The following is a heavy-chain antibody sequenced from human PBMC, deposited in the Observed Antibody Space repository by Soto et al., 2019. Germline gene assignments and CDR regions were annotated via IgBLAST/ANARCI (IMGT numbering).Heavy chain of an antibody. D-gene: IGHD3-9*01. J-gene: IGHJ4*02. V-gene: IGHV4-39*01. CDR3: ARRGRDYDMLTGHQLDY. CDR2: IYYSGST. CDR1: GGSISSSSYY. Sequence: SETLSLTCTVSGGSISSSSYYWGWIRHPPGKGLEWIGSIYYSGSTYYNPSLKSRVTISVDTSKNQFSLKLSSVTAADTAVYYCARRGRDYDMLTGHQLDYWGQGTLVTVSS.